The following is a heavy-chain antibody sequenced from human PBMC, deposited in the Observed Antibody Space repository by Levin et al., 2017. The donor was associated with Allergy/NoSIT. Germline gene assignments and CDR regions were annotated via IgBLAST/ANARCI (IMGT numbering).Heavy chain of an antibody. CDR1: GFTFSSYA. CDR2: ISGRGDST. Sequence: GGSLRLSCAASGFTFSSYAMSWVRQAPGKGLEWVSAISGRGDSTHSADSVKGRFTISRDNSKNTLYLQMNSLRAEDTAVYYCAKALQTYYYGSGDYWGQGTLVTVSS. V-gene: IGHV3-23*01. CDR3: AKALQTYYYGSGDY. J-gene: IGHJ4*02. D-gene: IGHD3-10*01.